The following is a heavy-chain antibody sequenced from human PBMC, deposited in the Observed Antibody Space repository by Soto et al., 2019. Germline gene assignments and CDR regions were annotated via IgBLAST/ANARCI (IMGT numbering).Heavy chain of an antibody. Sequence: ASVNVSCKASGYTFSDHFIHWVRQAPGQGLEWMGWINPYTGATNYAQKFQGRVTMTRDTSTTTAYMELTRLSSDDTAVYYCAKDRGRVSGTADSWGQGALVTAPQ. CDR1: GYTFSDHF. J-gene: IGHJ5*01. D-gene: IGHD1-7*01. CDR2: INPYTGAT. V-gene: IGHV1-2*02. CDR3: AKDRGRVSGTADS.